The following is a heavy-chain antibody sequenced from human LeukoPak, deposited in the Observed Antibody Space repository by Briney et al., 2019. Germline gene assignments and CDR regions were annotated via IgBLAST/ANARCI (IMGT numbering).Heavy chain of an antibody. CDR2: IKQDGSKK. CDR3: ATPLDYYDSSGYHQGGD. V-gene: IGHV3-7*03. CDR1: GFTFSSYW. D-gene: IGHD3-22*01. Sequence: TGGSLRLSCAASGFTFSSYWMSWVRQAPGKGLEWVANIKQDGSKKNYVDSVKGRFTISRDNAKNSLYLQMNSLRAEDTAVYYCATPLDYYDSSGYHQGGDWSQGTLVTVSS. J-gene: IGHJ4*02.